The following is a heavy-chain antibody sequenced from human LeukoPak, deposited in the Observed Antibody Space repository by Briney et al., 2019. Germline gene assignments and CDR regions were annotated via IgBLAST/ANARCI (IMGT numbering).Heavy chain of an antibody. V-gene: IGHV3-23*01. CDR2: ISGSGGRT. Sequence: GGSLRLSCEVSGITLSNYGMSWVRQAPGKGLEWVAGISGSGGRTNYAESVKGRFTISRDNSKNTPYLQMNSLRAEDTAVYFCAKRGVVIRVILVGFHKEAYYFDSWGQGALVSVSS. CDR3: AKRGVVIRVILVGFHKEAYYFDS. D-gene: IGHD3-22*01. CDR1: GITLSNYG. J-gene: IGHJ4*02.